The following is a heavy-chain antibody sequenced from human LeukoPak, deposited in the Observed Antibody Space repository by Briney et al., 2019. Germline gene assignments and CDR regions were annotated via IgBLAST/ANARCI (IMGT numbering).Heavy chain of an antibody. Sequence: SETLSLTCTVSGGSISSYYWSWIRQPAGKGLEWIGRIYTSGSTNYNPSLKSRVTMSVDTSKNQFSLKLSSVTAADTAVYYCARGFSMVRGVSWSDYWGQGTLVTVSS. J-gene: IGHJ4*02. CDR1: GGSISSYY. V-gene: IGHV4-4*07. CDR2: IYTSGST. D-gene: IGHD3-10*01. CDR3: ARGFSMVRGVSWSDY.